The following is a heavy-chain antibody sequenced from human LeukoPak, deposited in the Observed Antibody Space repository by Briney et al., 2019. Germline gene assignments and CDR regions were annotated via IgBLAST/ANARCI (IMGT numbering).Heavy chain of an antibody. J-gene: IGHJ6*02. V-gene: IGHV4-31*03. CDR1: GGSISSGGYY. D-gene: IGHD6-13*01. Sequence: SETLSLTCTVSGGSISSGGYYWSWIRQHPGKGLEWIGYIYYSGSTYYNPSLKSRVTISVDTSKNQFSLKLSSVTAADTAVYYCARGPGSWYYYYGMDVWGQGTTVTVSS. CDR3: ARGPGSWYYYYGMDV. CDR2: IYYSGST.